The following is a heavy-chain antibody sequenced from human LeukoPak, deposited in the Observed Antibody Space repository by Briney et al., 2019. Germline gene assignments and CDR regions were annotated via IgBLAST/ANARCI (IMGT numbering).Heavy chain of an antibody. Sequence: GGSLRLSCAASGFTFSSYGIHWVRQAPGKGLEWVAVIWYDGSNKYYADSVKGRFTISRDNSKNTLYLQMNSLRAEDTAVYYCARAHLYCSGGSCYLIDYWGQGTLVTVSS. J-gene: IGHJ4*02. CDR1: GFTFSSYG. CDR3: ARAHLYCSGGSCYLIDY. CDR2: IWYDGSNK. D-gene: IGHD2-15*01. V-gene: IGHV3-33*01.